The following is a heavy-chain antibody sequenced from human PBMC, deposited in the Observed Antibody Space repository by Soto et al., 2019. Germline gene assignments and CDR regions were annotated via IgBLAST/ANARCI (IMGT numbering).Heavy chain of an antibody. V-gene: IGHV1-69*13. D-gene: IGHD5-12*01. J-gene: IGHJ1*01. CDR1: GGSFSNFG. CDR3: ARERSGYKF. Sequence: ASVKVSCKASGGSFSNFGISWVRQAPGQGREWMGGIVPVFGRPNYAQRFRGRLTITADESTSTGYMELISLRSDDTAAYYCARERSGYKFWRQGTQVAVSS. CDR2: IVPVFGRP.